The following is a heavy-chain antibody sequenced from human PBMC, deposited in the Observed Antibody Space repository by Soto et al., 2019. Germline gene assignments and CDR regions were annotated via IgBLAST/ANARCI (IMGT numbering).Heavy chain of an antibody. CDR3: AKEGTTKRSYYFDF. D-gene: IGHD1-26*01. V-gene: IGHV3-30*18. Sequence: QVQLVESGGGVVQPGRSLRLSCTASGFTFSSYGMQWVRQAPGKGLEWVAVISYEGRIQYYADSVKGRFTISRDNSKETLFLQMNSLRAEDTAVYYCAKEGTTKRSYYFDFWGQGTLVTVSS. CDR2: ISYEGRIQ. J-gene: IGHJ4*02. CDR1: GFTFSSYG.